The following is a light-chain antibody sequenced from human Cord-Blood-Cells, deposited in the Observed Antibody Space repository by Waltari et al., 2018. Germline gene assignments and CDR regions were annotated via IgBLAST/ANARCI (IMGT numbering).Light chain of an antibody. CDR2: EGS. CDR3: CSYAGSSTWV. V-gene: IGLV2-23*01. J-gene: IGLJ3*02. CDR1: SSDVGSYNL. Sequence: QSALTQPASVSGSPGQSITISCTGTSSDVGSYNLVSWYQQHPGKAPKLRIYEGSNRPSGVSSRFSGSKSGNTASLTISGLQAEDEADYSCCSYAGSSTWVFGGGTKLTVL.